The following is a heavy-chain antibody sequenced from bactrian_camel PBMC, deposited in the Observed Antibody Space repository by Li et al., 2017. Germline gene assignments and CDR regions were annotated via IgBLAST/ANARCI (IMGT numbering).Heavy chain of an antibody. J-gene: IGHJ4*01. V-gene: IGHV3S55*01. CDR3: ATGVSVCRDFALVIMDPLVY. Sequence: QVQLVESGGGSVQAGGSLRLTCAVSQPSYRSYCIGWFRQAPGKEREGVAAFDSDGTTHYADSVKGLFTISTDVVKNTLYLQMNSLKPEDAAIYYCATGVSVCRDFALVIMDPLVYWGQGTQVTVS. D-gene: IGHD4*01. CDR2: FDSDGTT. CDR1: QPSYRSYC.